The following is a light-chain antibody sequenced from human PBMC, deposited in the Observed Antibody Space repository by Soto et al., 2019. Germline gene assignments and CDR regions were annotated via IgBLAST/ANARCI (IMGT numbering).Light chain of an antibody. J-gene: IGLJ1*01. V-gene: IGLV2-8*01. CDR1: SSDVGGYIF. Sequence: QSVLTQPPSASWSPGQSVTISCTGTSSDVGGYIFVSWYQQHPGKVPKLIIYDVNKRPSGVPDRFSGSKYGNTASLTVSGLQAEDEGDYYCVSFAGGTYVFGNGTKVTVL. CDR2: DVN. CDR3: VSFAGGTYV.